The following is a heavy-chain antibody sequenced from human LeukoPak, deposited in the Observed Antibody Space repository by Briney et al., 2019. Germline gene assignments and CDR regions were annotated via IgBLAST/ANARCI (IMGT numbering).Heavy chain of an antibody. D-gene: IGHD2-2*01. Sequence: SGGSLRLSCAASGFTFSSYAMSWVRQAPGKGLEWVANIKQDGSEKYYVDSVKGRFTISRDNAKNSVYLQMNSLRAEDTAVYYCARDTRWGGEDFGFWGQGTLVTVSS. CDR1: GFTFSSYA. V-gene: IGHV3-7*04. CDR3: ARDTRWGGEDFGF. J-gene: IGHJ4*02. CDR2: IKQDGSEK.